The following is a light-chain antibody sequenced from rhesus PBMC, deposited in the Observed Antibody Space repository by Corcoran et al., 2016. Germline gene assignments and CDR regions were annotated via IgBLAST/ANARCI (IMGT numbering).Light chain of an antibody. J-gene: IGKJ1*01. V-gene: IGKV1-25*02. CDR3: QHYYDNPRT. Sequence: DIQMTQSPSALSASVGDRVTISCRASQNIYSYLAWYQPKPGKAPKFLIYGASSVQTGFPSRFSGSRSATDFTLTISSLQPEDSATYYCQHYYDNPRTFGQGTKVEIK. CDR1: QNIYSY. CDR2: GAS.